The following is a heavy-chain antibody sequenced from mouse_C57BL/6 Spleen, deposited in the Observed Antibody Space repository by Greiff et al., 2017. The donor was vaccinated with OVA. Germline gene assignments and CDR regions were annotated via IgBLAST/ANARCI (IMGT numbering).Heavy chain of an antibody. Sequence: EVKLMESGGGLVKPGGSLKLSCAASGFTFSDYGMHWVRQAPEKGLEWVAYISSGSSTIYYADTVKGRFTISRDNAKNTLFVQMTSLRSEDTAMYFCARDGSSYGYARDYWGQGTLVTVSS. J-gene: IGHJ4*01. CDR3: ARDGSSYGYARDY. CDR2: ISSGSSTI. V-gene: IGHV5-17*01. D-gene: IGHD1-1*01. CDR1: GFTFSDYG.